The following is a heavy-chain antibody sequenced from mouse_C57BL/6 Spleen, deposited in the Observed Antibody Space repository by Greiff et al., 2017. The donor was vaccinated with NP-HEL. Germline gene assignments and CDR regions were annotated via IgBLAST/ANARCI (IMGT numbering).Heavy chain of an antibody. Sequence: QVQLQQSGPGLVQPSQSLSITCTVSGFSLTSYGVHWVRQSPGKGLEWLGVIWSGGSTDYNAAFISRLSISKDNSKSQVFFKMNSLQADDTAIYYCARKEGKSTMVTTRVYYAMDYWGQGTSVTVSS. CDR3: ARKEGKSTMVTTRVYYAMDY. J-gene: IGHJ4*01. V-gene: IGHV2-2*01. CDR1: GFSLTSYG. CDR2: IWSGGST. D-gene: IGHD2-1*01.